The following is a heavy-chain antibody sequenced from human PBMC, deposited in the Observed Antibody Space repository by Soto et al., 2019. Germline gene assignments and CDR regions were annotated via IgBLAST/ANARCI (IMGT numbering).Heavy chain of an antibody. V-gene: IGHV1-69*06. Sequence: SVKVSCKTSGGTFSSYAISWVRQAPGQGLEWMGGIVPIVDTSTYAQKFQGRVTITVDKSSTTAYMELSSLRSDDTAVYYCARGSTIVRGAPSWFDPWGQGTLVTVSS. J-gene: IGHJ5*02. CDR3: ARGSTIVRGAPSWFDP. CDR2: IVPIVDTS. CDR1: GGTFSSYA. D-gene: IGHD3-10*01.